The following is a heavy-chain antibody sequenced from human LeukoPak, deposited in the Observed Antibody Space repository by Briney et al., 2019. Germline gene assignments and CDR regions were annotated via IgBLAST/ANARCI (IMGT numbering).Heavy chain of an antibody. CDR1: GGSISNYY. CDR2: IYHAGNS. Sequence: SGTLSLTCTVSGGSISNYYWTWIRQPPGKRQEWIGYIYHAGNSNYNPPLKSRVTMSLDTSKRQFSLKLSSVTAADTAVYYCATHRYSANYKDDNWGQGTLVTVSS. J-gene: IGHJ4*02. CDR3: ATHRYSANYKDDN. V-gene: IGHV4-59*08. D-gene: IGHD4/OR15-4a*01.